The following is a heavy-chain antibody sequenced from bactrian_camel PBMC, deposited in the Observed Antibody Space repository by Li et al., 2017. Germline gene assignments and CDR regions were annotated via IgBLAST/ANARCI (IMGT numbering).Heavy chain of an antibody. J-gene: IGHJ4*01. D-gene: IGHD3*01. CDR2: LDRDGTL. Sequence: HVQLVESGGGSVQAGGSLRLSCAVSGYTTCMGWFRQAPGKEREGIAALDRDGTLTYAESVKGRFTISRDNATNTVLLQMNSVKSEDSAMYYCAPDSSPQMGCYWTRGTQVTVS. CDR1: GYTTC. V-gene: IGHV3S53*01. CDR3: APDSSPQMGCY.